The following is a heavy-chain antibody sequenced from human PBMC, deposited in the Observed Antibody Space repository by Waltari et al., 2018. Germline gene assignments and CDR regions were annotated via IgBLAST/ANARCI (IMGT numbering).Heavy chain of an antibody. CDR3: ASSYGPPNDAFDI. V-gene: IGHV4-59*11. J-gene: IGHJ3*02. CDR1: GGSISSHY. CDR2: IYYSGST. D-gene: IGHD5-18*01. Sequence: QVQLQESGPGLVKPSETLSLTCTVSGGSISSHYWSWIRQPPGKGLEWIGYIYYSGSTNYNPSLKSRVTISVDTSKNQFSLKLSSVTAADTAVYYCASSYGPPNDAFDIWGQGTMVTASS.